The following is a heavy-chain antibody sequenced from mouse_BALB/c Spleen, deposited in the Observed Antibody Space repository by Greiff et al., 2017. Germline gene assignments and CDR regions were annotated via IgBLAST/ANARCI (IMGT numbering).Heavy chain of an antibody. J-gene: IGHJ2*01. CDR2: IDPANGNT. Sequence: EVQLVESGAELVKPGASVKLSCTASGFNIKDTYMHWVKQRPEQGLEWIGRIDPANGNTKYDPKFQGKATITADTSSNTAYLQLSSLTSEDTAVYYCASYYGNFWGQGTTLTVSS. CDR1: GFNIKDTY. V-gene: IGHV14-3*02. D-gene: IGHD2-1*01. CDR3: ASYYGNF.